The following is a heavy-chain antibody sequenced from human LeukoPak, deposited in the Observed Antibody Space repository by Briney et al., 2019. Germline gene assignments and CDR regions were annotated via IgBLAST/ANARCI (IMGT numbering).Heavy chain of an antibody. CDR2: IYTTGST. CDR1: GDSIRSYY. CDR3: ARQTLGFGELLDY. J-gene: IGHJ4*02. V-gene: IGHV4-4*07. D-gene: IGHD3-10*01. Sequence: PSETLSLTCTVSGDSIRSYYWSWIRQPAGKGLEWIGRIYTTGSTNYNPSLTSRVTMSIDTSKGHFSLKLSSVTAADTAVYYCARQTLGFGELLDYWGQGTLVTVSS.